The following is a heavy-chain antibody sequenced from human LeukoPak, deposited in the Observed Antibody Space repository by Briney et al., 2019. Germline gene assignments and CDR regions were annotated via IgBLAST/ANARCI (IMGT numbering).Heavy chain of an antibody. CDR2: ITSSGTTI. J-gene: IGHJ4*02. Sequence: PGGSLRLSCAASGFTFSSYSMNWVRQAPGKGPEWVSYITSSGTTIYYADSVKGRFTISRDNAKNTLYPQMNSLRTEDTALYYCAKDMGKLEQRGAFDYWGQGTLVTVSS. CDR3: AKDMGKLEQRGAFDY. D-gene: IGHD1/OR15-1a*01. V-gene: IGHV3-48*04. CDR1: GFTFSSYS.